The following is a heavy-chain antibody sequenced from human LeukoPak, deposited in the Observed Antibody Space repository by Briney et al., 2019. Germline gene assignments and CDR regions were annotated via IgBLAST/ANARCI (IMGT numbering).Heavy chain of an antibody. Sequence: PSETLSLTCAVYGGSFSGYYWSWIRQPPGKGLEWIGEINHSGSTNYNPSLKSRVTISVDTSKSQFSLKLSSVTAADTAVYYCARDSRNRKDAFDIWGQGTMVTVSS. CDR2: INHSGST. D-gene: IGHD1-14*01. V-gene: IGHV4-34*01. CDR3: ARDSRNRKDAFDI. CDR1: GGSFSGYY. J-gene: IGHJ3*02.